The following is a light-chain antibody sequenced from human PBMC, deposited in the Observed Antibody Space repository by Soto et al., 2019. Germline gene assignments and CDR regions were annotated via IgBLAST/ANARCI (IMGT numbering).Light chain of an antibody. V-gene: IGLV1-40*01. J-gene: IGLJ2*01. CDR2: DNS. Sequence: QSVLTQPPSVSGAPGQRVTISCTGSSSNIGAGYDVHWYQQLPGTTPKLLIYDNSNRPSGVPDRFSGSKSHTSASLAITGLQAEDEADYYCQSYDSSLSGVVFGGGTQLTVL. CDR3: QSYDSSLSGVV. CDR1: SSNIGAGYD.